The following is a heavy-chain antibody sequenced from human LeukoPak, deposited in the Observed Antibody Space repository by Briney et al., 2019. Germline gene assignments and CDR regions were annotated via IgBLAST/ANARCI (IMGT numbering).Heavy chain of an antibody. CDR1: GYTFTGY. CDR3: ARDRDEVLLWFGELIPAGYFDY. Sequence: ASVKVSCKASGYTFTGYMHWVRQAPGQGLEWMGWINPNSGGTNYAQKFQGRVTMTRDTSISTAYMELSRLRSDDTAVYYCARDRDEVLLWFGELIPAGYFDYWGQGTLVTVSS. CDR2: INPNSGGT. V-gene: IGHV1-2*02. J-gene: IGHJ4*02. D-gene: IGHD3-10*01.